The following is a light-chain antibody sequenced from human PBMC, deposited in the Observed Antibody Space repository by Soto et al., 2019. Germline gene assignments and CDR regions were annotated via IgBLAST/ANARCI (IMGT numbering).Light chain of an antibody. V-gene: IGLV1-44*01. J-gene: IGLJ1*01. Sequence: QSVLTQPPSASGTPGQRVTISCSGSSSNIGSNTINWYQQLPGTAPKLLIYSNNQRPSWVPDRFSGSKSGTSASLAISGLQSEDEADYYCAVWDDSLNGRVFGTGTNVTVL. CDR3: AVWDDSLNGRV. CDR1: SSNIGSNT. CDR2: SNN.